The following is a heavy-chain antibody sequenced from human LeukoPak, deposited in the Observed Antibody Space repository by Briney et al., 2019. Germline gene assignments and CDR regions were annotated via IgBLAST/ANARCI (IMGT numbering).Heavy chain of an antibody. J-gene: IGHJ6*02. CDR1: GFTFSSYA. CDR3: AKDRFARYQLLKDYYYGMDV. CDR2: ISGSGGST. V-gene: IGHV3-23*01. D-gene: IGHD2-2*01. Sequence: GGSLRLSCAASGFTFSSYAMSWVRQAPGKGLEWVSAISGSGGSTYYADSVKGRFTISRDNSKNTLYLQMNSLRAEDTAVYYCAKDRFARYQLLKDYYYGMDVWGQGTTVTVSS.